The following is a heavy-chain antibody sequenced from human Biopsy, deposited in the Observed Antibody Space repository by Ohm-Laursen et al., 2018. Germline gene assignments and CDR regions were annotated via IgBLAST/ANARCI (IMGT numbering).Heavy chain of an antibody. J-gene: IGHJ5*02. CDR2: MIPSSGKT. Sequence: ESSVKVSCKASGYSFSTYDVSWVRQARGQGLEWMGWMIPSSGKTGYAQRFQGRVTLTMNTSISTAYMELSGLRSEDTAVYFCARGYSRRVSIFEASIYWFDTWGQGTLVTVSS. D-gene: IGHD6-6*01. V-gene: IGHV1-8*01. CDR1: GYSFSTYD. CDR3: ARGYSRRVSIFEASIYWFDT.